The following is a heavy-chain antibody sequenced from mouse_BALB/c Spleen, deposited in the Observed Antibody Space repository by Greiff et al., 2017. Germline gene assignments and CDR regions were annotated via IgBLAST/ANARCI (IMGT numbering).Heavy chain of an antibody. CDR2: ISSGGGNT. J-gene: IGHJ4*01. CDR1: GFTFSSYT. Sequence: ESGGGLVKPGGSLKLSCAASGFTFSSYTMSWVRQTPEKRLEWVATISSGGGNTYYPDSVKGRFTISRDNAKNNLYLQMSSLRSEDTALYYCARSQFYYYAMDYWGQGTSVTVSS. CDR3: ARSQFYYYAMDY. V-gene: IGHV5-9*03.